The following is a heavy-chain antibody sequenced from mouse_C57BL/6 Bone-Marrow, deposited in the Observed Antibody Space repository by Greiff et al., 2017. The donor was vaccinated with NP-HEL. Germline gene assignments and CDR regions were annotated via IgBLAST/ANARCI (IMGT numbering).Heavy chain of an antibody. Sequence: QVQLQQPGAELVKPGASVKLSCKASGYTFTSYWMHWVKQRPGQGLEWIGMIHPNSGSTNYNEKFKSKATLTVDKSSSKAYMQLSSLTSEDSAVYYCASYDGYYADYFDYWGQGTTLTVSS. J-gene: IGHJ2*01. D-gene: IGHD2-3*01. V-gene: IGHV1-64*01. CDR2: IHPNSGST. CDR1: GYTFTSYW. CDR3: ASYDGYYADYFDY.